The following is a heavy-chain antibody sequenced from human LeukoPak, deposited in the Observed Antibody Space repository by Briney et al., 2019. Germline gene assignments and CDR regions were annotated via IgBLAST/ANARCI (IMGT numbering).Heavy chain of an antibody. Sequence: GGSLRLSCAATGFTFSSFWMGWVRQAPGKGLEWVANLKPDGSDKYYVDSVKGRYTISRDNAKNSLYLQMDSLRAEDTAMYFCARVDCTGGSCYSGFDCWGQGTLLTVSS. V-gene: IGHV3-7*01. D-gene: IGHD2-15*01. J-gene: IGHJ4*02. CDR2: LKPDGSDK. CDR3: ARVDCTGGSCYSGFDC. CDR1: GFTFSSFW.